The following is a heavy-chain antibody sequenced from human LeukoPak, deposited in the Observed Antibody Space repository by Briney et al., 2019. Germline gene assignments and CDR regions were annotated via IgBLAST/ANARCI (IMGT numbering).Heavy chain of an antibody. D-gene: IGHD2-2*01. CDR1: GYTFTSYG. CDR3: ARAPGYCSSTSCHRYYFDY. V-gene: IGHV1-18*01. J-gene: IGHJ4*02. Sequence: RASVKVSCKASGYTFTSYGISWVRQAPGQGLEWMGWISAYNGNTNYAQKLQGRVTMTTDTSTSTAYMELRSLRSEDTAVYYCARAPGYCSSTSCHRYYFDYWGQGTLVTVSS. CDR2: ISAYNGNT.